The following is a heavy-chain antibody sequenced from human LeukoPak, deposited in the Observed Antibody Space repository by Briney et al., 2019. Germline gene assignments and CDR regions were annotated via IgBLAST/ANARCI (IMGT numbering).Heavy chain of an antibody. D-gene: IGHD3-22*01. CDR1: GFTFSNYW. CDR2: INQDGSEI. V-gene: IGHV3-7*01. Sequence: GGSLRLSCAASGFTFSNYWMSWVRQAPGKGLEWLANINQDGSEIYYVDSVKGRFTISRDNGKNSLYLQINSLRADDTAVYYCAGDQGSMIVVRTTIWFFDLWGRGTLVTVSS. CDR3: AGDQGSMIVVRTTIWFFDL. J-gene: IGHJ2*01.